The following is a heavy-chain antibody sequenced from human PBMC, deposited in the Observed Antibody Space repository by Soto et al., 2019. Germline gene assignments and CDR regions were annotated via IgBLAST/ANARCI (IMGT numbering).Heavy chain of an antibody. D-gene: IGHD3-10*01. Sequence: EMQLLESGGGVVQPGGSLRLSCAASGFTFSNYAMIWVRQAPGKGLEWVSDISSSGSGTYYAGSVKGRFTISRDNSKNTLYLQMNRLRVEDTAVYYCAKSESGSTSWWGQGTLVTVSS. CDR1: GFTFSNYA. CDR3: AKSESGSTSW. J-gene: IGHJ4*02. V-gene: IGHV3-23*01. CDR2: ISSSGSGT.